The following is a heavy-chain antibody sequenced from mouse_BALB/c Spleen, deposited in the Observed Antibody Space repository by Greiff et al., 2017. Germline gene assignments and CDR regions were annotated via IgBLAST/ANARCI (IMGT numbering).Heavy chain of an antibody. Sequence: EVQGVESGGGLVQPGGSLKLSCAASGFTFSSYGMSWVRQTPDKRLELVATINSNGGSTYYPDSVKGRFTISRDNAKNTLYLQMSSLKSEDTAMYYCARDRGIRLEGGFAYWGQGTLVTVSA. D-gene: IGHD1-2*01. V-gene: IGHV5-6-3*01. J-gene: IGHJ3*01. CDR2: INSNGGST. CDR1: GFTFSSYG. CDR3: ARDRGIRLEGGFAY.